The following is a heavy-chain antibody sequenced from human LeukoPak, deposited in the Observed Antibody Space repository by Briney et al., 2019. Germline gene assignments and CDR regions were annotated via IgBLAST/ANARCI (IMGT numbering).Heavy chain of an antibody. CDR2: INHSGST. CDR1: GGSFSGYY. V-gene: IGHV4-34*01. J-gene: IGHJ4*02. CDR3: ARVARQGYYFDY. Sequence: SETLSLTCAVYGGSFSGYYWSWIRQPPGKGLEWIGEINHSGSTNYNPSHKSRVTISVDTSKNQFSLKLSSVTAADTAVYYCARVARQGYYFDYWGQGTLVTVSS.